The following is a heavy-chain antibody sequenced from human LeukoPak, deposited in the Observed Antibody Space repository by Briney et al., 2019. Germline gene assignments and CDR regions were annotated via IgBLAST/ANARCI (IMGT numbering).Heavy chain of an antibody. CDR3: ARAGVVPAAIREGLDWYFDL. J-gene: IGHJ2*01. Sequence: ASVKVSCKASGGTFSSYTISWVRQAPGQGPEWMGRIIPILGIANYAQKFQSRVTITADKSTSTAYMELSSLRSEDTAVYYCARAGVVPAAIREGLDWYFDLWGRGTLVTVSS. V-gene: IGHV1-69*02. D-gene: IGHD2-2*01. CDR1: GGTFSSYT. CDR2: IIPILGIA.